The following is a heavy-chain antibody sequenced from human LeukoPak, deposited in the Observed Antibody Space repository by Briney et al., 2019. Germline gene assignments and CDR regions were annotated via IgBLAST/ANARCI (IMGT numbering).Heavy chain of an antibody. CDR1: GYTFTELS. Sequence: ASVKVSCKVSGYTFTELSMHWVRQAPGKGLEWMGGFDPEDGETIYAQKFQGRVTMTEDTSTDTAYMGLSSLRSEDTAVYYCATEAYRVTTLPDLWGRGTLVTVSS. CDR2: FDPEDGET. CDR3: ATEAYRVTTLPDL. D-gene: IGHD4-17*01. V-gene: IGHV1-24*01. J-gene: IGHJ2*01.